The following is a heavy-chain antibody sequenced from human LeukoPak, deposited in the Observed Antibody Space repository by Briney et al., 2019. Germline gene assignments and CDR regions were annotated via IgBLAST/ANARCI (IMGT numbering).Heavy chain of an antibody. CDR1: GFTFSDYW. CDR2: IKHDGSEK. CDR3: AKGDKMLTWRRAYNRFDP. J-gene: IGHJ5*02. D-gene: IGHD3-16*01. Sequence: GGSLRLSCAASGFTFSDYWMSWVRQSPGKGLEWVANIKHDGSEKYYVDSVKGRFTISRDNSKNTLYLQMNSLRAEDTAVYFCAKGDKMLTWRRAYNRFDPWDQGTLVTVSS. V-gene: IGHV3-7*01.